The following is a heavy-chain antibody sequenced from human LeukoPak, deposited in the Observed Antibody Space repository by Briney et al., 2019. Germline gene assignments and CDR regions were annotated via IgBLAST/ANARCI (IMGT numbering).Heavy chain of an antibody. D-gene: IGHD5-18*01. CDR2: IYYSGST. Sequence: PSETLSLTCTVSGGSISSGDYYWSWIRQPPGKGLEWIGYIYYSGSTYYNPSLKSRVTISVDTSKNQFSLKLSSVTAVDTAVYYCARDLRGYSYGYDYWGQGTLVTVS. V-gene: IGHV4-30-4*08. CDR1: GGSISSGDYY. J-gene: IGHJ4*02. CDR3: ARDLRGYSYGYDY.